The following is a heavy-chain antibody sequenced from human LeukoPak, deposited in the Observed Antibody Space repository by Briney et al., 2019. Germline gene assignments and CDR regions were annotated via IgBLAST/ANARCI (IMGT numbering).Heavy chain of an antibody. J-gene: IGHJ5*02. Sequence: SQTLSLTCTVSGGSISSYYWNWIRQPPGKGLEWIGYINYSGTTNYSPSLKSRVTISVDTSKNQFSLKLRSVTAADTAVYYCARRVGDWKDVNWFGPWGQGTLVTVSS. CDR1: GGSISSYY. D-gene: IGHD1-1*01. CDR2: INYSGTT. CDR3: ARRVGDWKDVNWFGP. V-gene: IGHV4-59*01.